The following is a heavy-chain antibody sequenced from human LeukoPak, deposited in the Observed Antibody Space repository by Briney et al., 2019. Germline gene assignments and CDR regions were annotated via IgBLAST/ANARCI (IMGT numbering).Heavy chain of an antibody. V-gene: IGHV3-21*01. J-gene: IGHJ4*02. CDR3: ARGDTAFIN. CDR2: VSSGSSYI. CDR1: GFTFSSYA. D-gene: IGHD5-18*01. Sequence: PGGSLRLSCAASGFTFSSYAMNWVRQAPGKGLEWVSSVSSGSSYIYYADSVKGRFTISRDNAKNSLYLQMNSLRAEDTAIYFCARGDTAFINWGQGTLVTVSS.